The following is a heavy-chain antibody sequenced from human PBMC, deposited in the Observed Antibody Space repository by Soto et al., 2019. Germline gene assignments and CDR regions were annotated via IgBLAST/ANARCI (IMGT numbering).Heavy chain of an antibody. CDR3: ARHQSHSSSYVDP. Sequence: QLQLQESGPGLVKPSETLSLTCTASGGSISSSSYYWGWIRQPPGKGLEWIGSIYYSGNTYYNPSLKSRVTISVDTSKNQFSLKLSSVTAADTAVYYCARHQSHSSSYVDPWGQGTLVTVSS. V-gene: IGHV4-39*01. D-gene: IGHD6-13*01. J-gene: IGHJ5*02. CDR2: IYYSGNT. CDR1: GGSISSSSYY.